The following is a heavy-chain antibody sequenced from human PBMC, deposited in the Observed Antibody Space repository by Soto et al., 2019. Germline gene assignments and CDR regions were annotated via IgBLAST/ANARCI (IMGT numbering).Heavy chain of an antibody. D-gene: IGHD2-15*01. V-gene: IGHV1-69*13. Sequence: SVNVSCKAFGGNLSNFVIKWVLQAPGQGLEWVGWLIPIFGTPNYAQRFQGRVSITADESTSTAYMELNSLRSEDTAVYYCARELKGYCSGGSCYPPLMGGLDVWGQGTTVTVSS. J-gene: IGHJ6*02. CDR2: LIPIFGTP. CDR1: GGNLSNFV. CDR3: ARELKGYCSGGSCYPPLMGGLDV.